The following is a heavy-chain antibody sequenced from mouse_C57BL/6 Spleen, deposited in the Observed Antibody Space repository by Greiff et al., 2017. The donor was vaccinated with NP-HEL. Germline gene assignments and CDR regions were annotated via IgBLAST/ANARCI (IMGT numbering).Heavy chain of an antibody. CDR2: IDPSDSYT. CDR3: ARTLGHSWFAY. D-gene: IGHD4-1*01. V-gene: IGHV1-59*01. Sequence: QVQLQQPGAELVRPGTSVKLSCKASGYTFTSYWMHWVKQRPGQGLEWIGVIDPSDSYTNYNQKFKGKATLTVDTSSSTAYMQLSSLTSEDSAVYYCARTLGHSWFAYWGQGTLVTVSA. J-gene: IGHJ3*01. CDR1: GYTFTSYW.